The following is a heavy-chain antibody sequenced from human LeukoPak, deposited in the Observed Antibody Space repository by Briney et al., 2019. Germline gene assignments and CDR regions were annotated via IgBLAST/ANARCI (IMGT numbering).Heavy chain of an antibody. D-gene: IGHD5-18*01. CDR2: VSYSGST. V-gene: IGHV4-59*01. J-gene: IGHJ4*02. CDR3: ARENDRYGRIDY. Sequence: SQTLSLTCTVSGGSISSYYWSWVRQPPGKGLEWIGYVSYSGSTDYNPSLKSRVIISIDTPKNQFSLRLSSVTAADTAVYYCARENDRYGRIDYWGQGTQVTVSS. CDR1: GGSISSYY.